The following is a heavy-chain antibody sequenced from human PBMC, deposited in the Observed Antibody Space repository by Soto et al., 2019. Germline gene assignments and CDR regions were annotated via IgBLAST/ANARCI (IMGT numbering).Heavy chain of an antibody. CDR1: GFTFSSYG. J-gene: IGHJ3*02. CDR3: ARKGSGVKLHALDI. V-gene: IGHV3-33*01. Sequence: PGGSLRLSCAASGFTFSSYGVHWVRRAPGKGREWVAGRWYDGSHKDKVAYADSVKGRSTVSRDNSKNRFYLHINSLRGEDTAVYYCARKGSGVKLHALDIWGQGTMVTVSS. CDR2: RWYDGSHK. D-gene: IGHD3-10*01.